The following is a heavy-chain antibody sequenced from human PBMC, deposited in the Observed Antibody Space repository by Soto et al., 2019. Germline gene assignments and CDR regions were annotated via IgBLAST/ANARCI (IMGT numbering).Heavy chain of an antibody. CDR1: GFTFSSYG. CDR2: VSYDEITK. D-gene: IGHD5-18*01. Sequence: PGGSLRLSCAASGFTFSSYGMNWVRQAPGKGLEWLAVVSYDEITKYYADSVKSRFTISRDNSKNTVYLQMNSLRPEHTAVYYCAKPLGLLRRAMAHCSKYWGQGTLVTVSS. V-gene: IGHV3-30*18. J-gene: IGHJ4*02. CDR3: AKPLGLLRRAMAHCSKY.